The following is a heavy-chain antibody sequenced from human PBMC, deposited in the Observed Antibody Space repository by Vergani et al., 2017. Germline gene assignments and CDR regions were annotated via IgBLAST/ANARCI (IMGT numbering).Heavy chain of an antibody. CDR2: SSGSGGST. V-gene: IGHV3-23*01. Sequence: EVQLLESGGDLVQPGGSLRLSCAASGFTFNHYAMNWVRQAPGKGLEWVSGSSGSGGSTYYAGSVKGRFTISRDSSKNTLYLQMNSLSAGDTAVYYCAKASPRSGGCDYLWGCQGRDVWGEGGTVAVCS. CDR3: AKASPRSGGCDYLWGCQGRDV. J-gene: IGHJ6*02. D-gene: IGHD2-15*01. CDR1: GFTFNHYA.